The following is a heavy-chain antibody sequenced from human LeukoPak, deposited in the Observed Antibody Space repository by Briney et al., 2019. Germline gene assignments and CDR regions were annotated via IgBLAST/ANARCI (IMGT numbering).Heavy chain of an antibody. V-gene: IGHV1-69*04. J-gene: IGHJ2*01. CDR3: ARVGPDIAAAGTRNWYFDL. CDR2: IIPILGIA. CDR1: GGTFSSYA. D-gene: IGHD6-13*01. Sequence: ASVKVSCKASGGTFSSYAISWVRQAPGQGLEWMGRIIPILGIANYAQKFQGRVTITADKSTSTAYMELSSLRSEDTAVYYCARVGPDIAAAGTRNWYFDLWGRGTLVTVSS.